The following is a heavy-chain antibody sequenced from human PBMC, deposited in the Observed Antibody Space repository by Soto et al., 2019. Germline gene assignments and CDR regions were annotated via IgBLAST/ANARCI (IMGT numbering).Heavy chain of an antibody. V-gene: IGHV4-59*01. CDR1: GGSISSYY. Sequence: QVQLQESGPGLVKPSETLSLTCTVSGGSISSYYWSWIRQPPGKGLEWIGFIYYSGSSNYNPSLKCRVTISVDTSKNQFSLKLSSVTAADTAVYYCARGANWFDPWGQGTLVTVSS. CDR2: IYYSGSS. CDR3: ARGANWFDP. J-gene: IGHJ5*02.